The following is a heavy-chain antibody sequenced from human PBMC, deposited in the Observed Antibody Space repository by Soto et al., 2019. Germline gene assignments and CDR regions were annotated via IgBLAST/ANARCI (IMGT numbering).Heavy chain of an antibody. CDR1: GGTFSSYA. V-gene: IGHV1-69*06. J-gene: IGHJ4*02. CDR2: IIPIFGTA. Sequence: VKVSCKASGGTFSSYAISWVRQAPGQGLEWMGGIIPIFGTANYAQKFQGRVTITADKSTSTAYMELSSLRSEDTAVYYCARVRGRVPAAITGTTGGPFDYWGQGTLVTVSS. CDR3: ARVRGRVPAAITGTTGGPFDY. D-gene: IGHD2-2*02.